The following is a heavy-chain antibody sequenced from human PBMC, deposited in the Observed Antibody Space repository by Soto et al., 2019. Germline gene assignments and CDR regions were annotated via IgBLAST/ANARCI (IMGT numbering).Heavy chain of an antibody. J-gene: IGHJ5*02. CDR1: GCTFSSYA. CDR3: ARDIKNGGSWFDP. V-gene: IGHV1-69*13. CDR2: IIPIFGTA. Sequence: GASVKVSCKASGCTFSSYAISWVRQAPGQGLEWMGGIIPIFGTANYAQKFQGRVTITADESTSTAYMELSSLRSEDTAVYYCARDIKNGGSWFDPWGQGTLVTVSS. D-gene: IGHD2-15*01.